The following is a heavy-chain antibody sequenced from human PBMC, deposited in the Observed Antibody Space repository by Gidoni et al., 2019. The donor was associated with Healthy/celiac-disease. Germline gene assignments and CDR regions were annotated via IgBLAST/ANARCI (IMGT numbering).Heavy chain of an antibody. CDR3: AREGRYCRSTSCPELGPGVVAFDI. CDR2: IIPNFGTA. CDR1: GGTFSSYA. Sequence: QVQLVQSGAAVKKPGSSVKVSCKASGGTFSSYAISWVRQAPGQGLEWMGGIIPNFGTAHYAQKFQGRVTITADKSTSTAYMALSSLISEYTAVYYCAREGRYCRSTSCPELGPGVVAFDIWGQVTMVTVSS. V-gene: IGHV1-69*06. D-gene: IGHD2-2*01. J-gene: IGHJ3*02.